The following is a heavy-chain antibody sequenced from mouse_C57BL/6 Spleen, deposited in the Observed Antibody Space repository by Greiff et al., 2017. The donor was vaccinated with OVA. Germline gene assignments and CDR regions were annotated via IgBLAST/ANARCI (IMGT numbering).Heavy chain of an antibody. Sequence: EVQLQQSGPELVKPGASVKISCKASGYTFTDYYMNWVKQSHGKSLEWIGDINPNNGGTSYNQKFKGKATLTVDKSSSTAYMELRSLTSEDSAVYYCARVGDYGKGAMDYWGQGTSVTVSS. CDR1: GYTFTDYY. CDR2: INPNNGGT. V-gene: IGHV1-26*01. J-gene: IGHJ4*01. D-gene: IGHD2-4*01. CDR3: ARVGDYGKGAMDY.